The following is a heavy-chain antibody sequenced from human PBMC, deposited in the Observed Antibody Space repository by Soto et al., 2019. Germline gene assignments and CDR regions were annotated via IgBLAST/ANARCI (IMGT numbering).Heavy chain of an antibody. V-gene: IGHV4-31*03. CDR3: ARDPAP. CDR2: ISNSATT. CDR1: GGSISTGGYY. Sequence: QVQLQESGPGLVKPSQTLSLTCTVSGGSISTGGYYWSWIRQHPGKGLEWIGYISNSATTYYIPSLKSRVTISVDTSKNQFSLKLSSVTVADPAVYYCARDPAPWGQGALVTVSS. J-gene: IGHJ5*02.